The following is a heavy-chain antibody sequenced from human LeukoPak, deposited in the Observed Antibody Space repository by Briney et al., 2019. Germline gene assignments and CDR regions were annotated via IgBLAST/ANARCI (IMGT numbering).Heavy chain of an antibody. CDR3: ARDRIWGGYHYDY. J-gene: IGHJ4*02. V-gene: IGHV3-7*01. CDR1: GFTFDDYG. D-gene: IGHD5-12*01. Sequence: GGSLSLSCAASGFTFDDYGMSWVRQAPGKGLEWVANIKQDGSEKYYVDSVKGRFTISRDNAKNSLYLQMNSLRAEDTAVYYCARDRIWGGYHYDYWGQGTLVTVSS. CDR2: IKQDGSEK.